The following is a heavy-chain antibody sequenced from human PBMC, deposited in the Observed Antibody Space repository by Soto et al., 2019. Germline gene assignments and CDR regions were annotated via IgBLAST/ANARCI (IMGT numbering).Heavy chain of an antibody. CDR3: ARIHLATNLALDDY. CDR1: GFSFSSYS. CDR2: ISSGTRTV. V-gene: IGHV3-48*02. J-gene: IGHJ4*02. D-gene: IGHD5-12*01. Sequence: PGGSLRLSCAASGFSFSSYSMNWVRQAPGKGLEWVSYISSGTRTVYYANSVKGRFTISRDNAKNSLYLEMNSLRDEDTAVNYCARIHLATNLALDDYWGQGTLVTVSS.